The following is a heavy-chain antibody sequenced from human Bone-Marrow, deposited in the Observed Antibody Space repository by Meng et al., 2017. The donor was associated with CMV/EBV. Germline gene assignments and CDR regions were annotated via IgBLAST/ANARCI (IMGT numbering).Heavy chain of an antibody. CDR3: ARDRFLEWLSGYYGMDV. V-gene: IGHV3-7*01. CDR1: GFTFSHYE. Sequence: GESLKISCAAFGFTFSHYEMFWVRQAPGKGLERVANINQGGTEEHYVDSVKGRFTISRDNAKNSLYLQMNSLRAEDTAVYYCARDRFLEWLSGYYGMDVWGQGTTVTVSS. J-gene: IGHJ6*02. CDR2: INQGGTEE. D-gene: IGHD3-3*01.